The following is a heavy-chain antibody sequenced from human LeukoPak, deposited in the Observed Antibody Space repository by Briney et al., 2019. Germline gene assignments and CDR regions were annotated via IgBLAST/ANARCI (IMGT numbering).Heavy chain of an antibody. Sequence: PSETLSLTCNVSGGSISNNNYFWAWIRQPPGKGLEWIGYIEYSGSTNYKPSLKSRVTISVDTSKNQFSLKLNSVTAADTAVYYCTSTFDYFDYWGQGTLVTVSS. CDR3: TSTFDYFDY. CDR2: IEYSGST. D-gene: IGHD3-10*01. J-gene: IGHJ4*02. V-gene: IGHV4-61*05. CDR1: GGSISNNNYF.